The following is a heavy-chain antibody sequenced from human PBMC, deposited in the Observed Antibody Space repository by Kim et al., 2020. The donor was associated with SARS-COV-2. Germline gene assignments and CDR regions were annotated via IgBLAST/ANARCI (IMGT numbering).Heavy chain of an antibody. V-gene: IGHV3-23*01. CDR1: GFTFSKYA. D-gene: IGHD3-3*01. CDR3: AQGERVITIRKMTVRNNWYFLV. J-gene: IGHJ2*01. Sequence: GGSLRLSCVASGFTFSKYAMSWVRQTPEKGLEWVSTIGGSGESTFYADSVKGRFTISRDNSKNTVYLQMNTLRAEETAVYYCAQGERVITIRKMTVRNNWYFLVWGRGTLVTVSS. CDR2: IGGSGEST.